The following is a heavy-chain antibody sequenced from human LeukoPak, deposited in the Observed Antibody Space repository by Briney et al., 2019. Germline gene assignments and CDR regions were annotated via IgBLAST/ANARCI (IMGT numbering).Heavy chain of an antibody. D-gene: IGHD2-2*01. J-gene: IGHJ5*02. CDR3: AREVGVVAHQGGWFDP. CDR1: GYTFTDYY. V-gene: IGHV1-2*06. CDR2: INPNSGGT. Sequence: ASVNVSYKAAGYTFTDYYMHWVRQAPGQGREGMGRINPNSGGTNYAQKFQGRVTMTRDTSISTAYMELTRLRSDDTAVYYCAREVGVVAHQGGWFDPWGQGTLVTVSS.